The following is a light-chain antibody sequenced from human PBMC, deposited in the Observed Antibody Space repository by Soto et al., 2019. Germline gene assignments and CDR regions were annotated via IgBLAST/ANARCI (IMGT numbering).Light chain of an antibody. V-gene: IGKV3D-20*02. CDR2: GAS. Sequence: EIVLTHSPGTLSLSPCERATLSLRASQSVSSSYLAWYQQKPGQAPRLLIYGASSRATGIPDRFSGSGSGTDFTLTISRLEPEDFAVYYCQQRSNWPITFGQGTRLEIK. CDR1: QSVSSSY. CDR3: QQRSNWPIT. J-gene: IGKJ5*01.